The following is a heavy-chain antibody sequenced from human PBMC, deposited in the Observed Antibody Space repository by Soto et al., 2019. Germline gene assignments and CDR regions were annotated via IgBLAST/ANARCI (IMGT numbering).Heavy chain of an antibody. CDR3: ARGLENGFDP. D-gene: IGHD3-3*01. Sequence: ASVKVSCKASAYTFTDYYMHWLRQAPGQGLEWMGWINPNSGDTHYAQKFQGWVTMTRDTSISTAYMELNMLKFDDTAVYYCARGLENGFDPWGQGTLVTVSS. CDR2: INPNSGDT. V-gene: IGHV1-2*04. J-gene: IGHJ5*02. CDR1: AYTFTDYY.